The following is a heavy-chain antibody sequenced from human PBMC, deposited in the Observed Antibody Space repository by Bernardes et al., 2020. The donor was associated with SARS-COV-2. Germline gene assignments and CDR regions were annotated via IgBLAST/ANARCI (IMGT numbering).Heavy chain of an antibody. D-gene: IGHD4-17*01. CDR2: INTDGTNT. Sequence: GWSLRLSCAASGFTFTSYWIHWVRQSPGEGLVWISRINTDGTNTNYADSVKGRFTVTRDNAKNTAYLQVNSLRLDDTAVYYCATGRDYYNGDWGQGTMVTVSS. CDR3: ATGRDYYNGD. CDR1: GFTFTSYW. V-gene: IGHV3-74*01. J-gene: IGHJ3*01.